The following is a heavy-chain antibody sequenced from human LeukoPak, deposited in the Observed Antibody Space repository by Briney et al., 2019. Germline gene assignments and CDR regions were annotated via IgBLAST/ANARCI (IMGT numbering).Heavy chain of an antibody. CDR3: ARGSYCSSTSCYSYFDY. J-gene: IGHJ4*02. CDR1: GGTFISYA. V-gene: IGHV1-69*06. D-gene: IGHD2-2*01. CDR2: IIPIFGTA. Sequence: SVKVSCKASGGTFISYAISWVRQAPGQGLEWMGGIIPIFGTANYAQKFQGRVTITADKSTSTAYMELSSLRSEDTAVYYCARGSYCSSTSCYSYFDYWGQGTLVTVSS.